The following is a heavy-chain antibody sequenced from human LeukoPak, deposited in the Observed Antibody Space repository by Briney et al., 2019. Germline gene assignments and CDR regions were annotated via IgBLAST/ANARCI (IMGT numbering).Heavy chain of an antibody. J-gene: IGHJ6*02. D-gene: IGHD3-10*01. V-gene: IGHV3-7*02. CDR3: AKNGGPHGMDV. CDR1: GFTFSSYE. CDR2: IKEDGSAK. Sequence: TGGSLRLSCTASGFTFSSYEMNWVRQAPGKGLEWVANIKEDGSAKNYVDSVKGRFTISRDNAKNSLYLQMNSLRAEDTAVYYCAKNGGPHGMDVWGQGTTITVSS.